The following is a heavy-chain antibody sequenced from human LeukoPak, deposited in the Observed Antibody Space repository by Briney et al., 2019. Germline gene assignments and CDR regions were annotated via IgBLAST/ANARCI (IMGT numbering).Heavy chain of an antibody. V-gene: IGHV4-39*02. CDR3: ARDRLRRLEISGYFDY. Sequence: SETLSLTCTVSGGSISSSSYYWGWIRQPPGKGLEWIGSIYYSGSTYYNPSLKSRVTISVDTSKNQFSLKLSSVTAADTAVYYCARDRLRRLEISGYFDYWGQGTLVTVSS. J-gene: IGHJ4*02. CDR2: IYYSGST. CDR1: GGSISSSSYY. D-gene: IGHD2-15*01.